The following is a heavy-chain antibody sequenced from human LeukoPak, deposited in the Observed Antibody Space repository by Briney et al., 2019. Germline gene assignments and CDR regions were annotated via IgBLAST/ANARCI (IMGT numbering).Heavy chain of an antibody. J-gene: IGHJ4*02. CDR2: TYYRSKWYN. CDR1: GDIVSNNSAA. CDR3: ARAPTPIIAVAGSFDY. V-gene: IGHV6-1*01. Sequence: SQTLSLTCALSGDIVSNNSAAWNWIRQSPSRGLEWLERTYYRSKWYNDYAVSVKSRITINPDTSKNQFSLQVNSVTPEDTAVYYCARAPTPIIAVAGSFDYWGQGTLVTVSS. D-gene: IGHD6-19*01.